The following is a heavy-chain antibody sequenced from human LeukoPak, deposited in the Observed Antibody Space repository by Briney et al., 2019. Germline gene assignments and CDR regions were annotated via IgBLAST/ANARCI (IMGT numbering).Heavy chain of an antibody. CDR2: ISSSGSTI. CDR3: ARGYDFWSGSHDAFDI. V-gene: IGHV3-11*01. CDR1: GFTFSDYY. Sequence: PGGSLRLSCAASGFTFSDYYMSWLRQAPGKGLEWVSYISSSGSTIYYADSVKGRFTISRDNAKNSLYLQMNSLRAEDTALYYCARGYDFWSGSHDAFDIWGQGTMVTVSS. D-gene: IGHD3-3*01. J-gene: IGHJ3*02.